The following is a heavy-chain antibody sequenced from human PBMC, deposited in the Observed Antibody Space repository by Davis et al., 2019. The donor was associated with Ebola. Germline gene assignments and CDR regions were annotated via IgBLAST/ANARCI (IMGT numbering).Heavy chain of an antibody. CDR2: ISSSSSYT. CDR1: GFTFSDYY. J-gene: IGHJ3*02. Sequence: GESLKISCAASGFTFSDYYMSWIRQAPGKGLEWVSYISSSSSYTNYADSVKGRFTISRDNAKNSLYLQMNSLRAEDTAVYYCATDPPEWFRELSHFDAFDIWGQGTMVTVSS. V-gene: IGHV3-11*03. D-gene: IGHD3-10*01. CDR3: ATDPPEWFRELSHFDAFDI.